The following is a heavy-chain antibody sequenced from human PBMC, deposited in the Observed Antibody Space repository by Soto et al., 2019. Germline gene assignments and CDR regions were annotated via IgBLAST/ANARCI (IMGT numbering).Heavy chain of an antibody. V-gene: IGHV1-18*04. CDR2: VSTSIRST. CDR1: GYSFSGYD. CDR3: ARDSGAALYGEDALDI. Sequence: QGKLVQSGPEVKKPGASVKVSCTASGYSFSGYDITWGRQAPGQGREWLGWVSTSIRSTMSAEKLQGRLTMTTDTSTTTVYMELRGLTSDDTAVYYCARDSGAALYGEDALDIWGQGTMVSVSS. D-gene: IGHD3-10*01. J-gene: IGHJ3*02.